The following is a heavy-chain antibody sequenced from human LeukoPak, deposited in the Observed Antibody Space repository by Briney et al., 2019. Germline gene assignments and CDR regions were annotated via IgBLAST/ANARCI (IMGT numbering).Heavy chain of an antibody. Sequence: PSETLSLTCTVSGGSISSDTYYWSWIRQPPGKGLEWIGEINHSGSTNYNPSLKSRVTISVDTSKNQFSLKLSSVTAADTAVYYCARDLTVAGVSGDIWGQGTMVTVSS. J-gene: IGHJ3*02. CDR2: INHSGST. V-gene: IGHV4-39*07. CDR1: GGSISSDTYY. D-gene: IGHD6-19*01. CDR3: ARDLTVAGVSGDI.